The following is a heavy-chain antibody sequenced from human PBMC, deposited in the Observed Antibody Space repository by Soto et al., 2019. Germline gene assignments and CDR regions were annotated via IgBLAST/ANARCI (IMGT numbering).Heavy chain of an antibody. Sequence: EVQLLESGGGLGQGGGSLRLSCAASGFPFSSYAMNWVRQAPGKGLEWVSGITGSGGNTYYADSVKGRFTISRDNSKNTLYLQMNSLRSEDTAVYYCAKWQGSDYFDWRIDYWGQGTLVTVSS. V-gene: IGHV3-23*01. D-gene: IGHD3-9*01. CDR2: ITGSGGNT. CDR1: GFPFSSYA. CDR3: AKWQGSDYFDWRIDY. J-gene: IGHJ4*02.